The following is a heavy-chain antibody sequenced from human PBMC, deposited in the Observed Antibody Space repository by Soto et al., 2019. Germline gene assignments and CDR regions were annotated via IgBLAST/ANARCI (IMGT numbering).Heavy chain of an antibody. J-gene: IGHJ3*02. V-gene: IGHV1-18*04. Sequence: ASVRVSCKASGYAFTSYGISWVRQAPGQGLEWMGWISAYTGNTNYAQKLQGRVTMTTDTPTSTAYMALRSLRSDDTAVYYCARDLAVTAITIFGVVIKDHDAFDIWG. CDR3: ARDLAVTAITIFGVVIKDHDAFDI. D-gene: IGHD3-3*01. CDR1: GYAFTSYG. CDR2: ISAYTGNT.